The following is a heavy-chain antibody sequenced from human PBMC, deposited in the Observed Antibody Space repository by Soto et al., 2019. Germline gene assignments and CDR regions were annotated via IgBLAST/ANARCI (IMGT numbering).Heavy chain of an antibody. D-gene: IGHD1-1*01. J-gene: IGHJ4*02. CDR1: GFTFSTYA. Sequence: EVQLLESGGKLVQPGGSLTLSCAASGFTFSTYAMAWVRQAPGKGLEWVSGVSASGLNTDYADPVKGRFYISRDNSKNTVSLHMNSLRAEDTPLYYCAKDRPRRTSGDFFDYWGQGAPVTVPS. CDR2: VSASGLNT. V-gene: IGHV3-23*01. CDR3: AKDRPRRTSGDFFDY.